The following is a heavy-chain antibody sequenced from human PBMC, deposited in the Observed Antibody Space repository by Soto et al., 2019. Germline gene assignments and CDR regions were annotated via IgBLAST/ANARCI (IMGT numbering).Heavy chain of an antibody. D-gene: IGHD6-6*01. CDR1: GGSISSSSYY. J-gene: IGHJ5*02. CDR2: IYYSGST. V-gene: IGHV4-39*01. CDR3: ARHRARNWFDP. Sequence: PXATLALTFIVSGGSISSSSYYWGWIRQPPGKGLEWIGSIYYSGSTYYNPSLKSRVTISVDTSKNQFSLKLSSVTAADTAVFYCARHRARNWFDPWGQGTLVTVSS.